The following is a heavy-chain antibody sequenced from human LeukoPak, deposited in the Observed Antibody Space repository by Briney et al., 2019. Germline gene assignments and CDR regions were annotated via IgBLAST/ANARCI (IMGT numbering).Heavy chain of an antibody. Sequence: SETLSLTCTVSGGSISSYYWSWIRQPPGKGLEWIGYIYYSGSTNYNPSLKSRVTISVDTSKNQFSLKLSSVTAADTAVYYCAKAGIAAAGTIPLFDYWGQGTLVTVSS. CDR2: IYYSGST. CDR3: AKAGIAAAGTIPLFDY. J-gene: IGHJ4*02. V-gene: IGHV4-59*01. CDR1: GGSISSYY. D-gene: IGHD6-13*01.